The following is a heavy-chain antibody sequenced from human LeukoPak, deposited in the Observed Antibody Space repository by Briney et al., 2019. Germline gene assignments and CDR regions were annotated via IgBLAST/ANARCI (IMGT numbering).Heavy chain of an antibody. V-gene: IGHV4-59*01. CDR1: GGSISNYY. CDR3: ARVQPMATIDY. CDR2: IFYSGST. D-gene: IGHD5-24*01. Sequence: SETLSLTCTVSGGSISNYYWSWIRQPPGKGLEWIGYIFYSGSTNYNPSLKSRVAISVDTSKNQFSLKLSSVTAADTAVYYCARVQPMATIDYWGQGTLVTVSS. J-gene: IGHJ4*02.